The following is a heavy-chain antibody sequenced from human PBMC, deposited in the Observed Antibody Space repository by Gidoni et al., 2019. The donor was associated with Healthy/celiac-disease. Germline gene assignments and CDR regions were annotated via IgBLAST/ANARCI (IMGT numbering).Heavy chain of an antibody. J-gene: IGHJ6*02. CDR1: GFTFSSYS. V-gene: IGHV3-21*01. CDR2: ISSSSSYI. Sequence: EVQLVESGGGLVKPGGSLRLSCAASGFTFSSYSMNWVRQAPGKGLEWVSSISSSSSYIYYADSVKGRFTISRDNAKNSLYLQMNSLRAEDTAVYYCATRGYGDYYYYGMDVWGQGTTVTVSS. CDR3: ATRGYGDYYYYGMDV. D-gene: IGHD4-17*01.